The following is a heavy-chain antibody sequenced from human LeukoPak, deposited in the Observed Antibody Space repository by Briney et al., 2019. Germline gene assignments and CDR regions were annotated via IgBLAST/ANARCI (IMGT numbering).Heavy chain of an antibody. V-gene: IGHV3-73*01. J-gene: IGHJ4*02. Sequence: GVSLRLSCAASGFTFSGSAMHWVRQASGKGLEWVGRIRSKANSYATAYAASVKGRFTISRDDSKNTAYLQMNSLKAEDTAVYYCTRHRGYCSGWYYFDYWGEGTLVTVSS. CDR2: IRSKANSYAT. D-gene: IGHD6-19*01. CDR1: GFTFSGSA. CDR3: TRHRGYCSGWYYFDY.